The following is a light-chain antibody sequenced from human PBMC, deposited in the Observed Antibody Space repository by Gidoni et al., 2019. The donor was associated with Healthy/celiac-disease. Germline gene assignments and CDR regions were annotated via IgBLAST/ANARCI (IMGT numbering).Light chain of an antibody. CDR3: QQLNSYPLT. CDR1: KGISSY. CDR2: AAS. V-gene: IGKV1-9*01. Sequence: IQLTQSPSSLSASVGDRVTITCRASKGISSYLAWYQQKPGKAPKLLIYAASTLQSGVPSRFSGSGSGTDFTLPISSLQPEDFATYFCQQLNSYPLTFGQGTKVEIK. J-gene: IGKJ1*01.